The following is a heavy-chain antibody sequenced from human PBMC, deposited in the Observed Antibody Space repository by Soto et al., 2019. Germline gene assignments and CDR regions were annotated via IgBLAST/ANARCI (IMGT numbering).Heavy chain of an antibody. V-gene: IGHV5-51*01. D-gene: IGHD3-3*01. CDR1: GYNFAGYW. J-gene: IGHJ4*02. CDR3: ARGGVSTRTFDY. Sequence: GESLKISCKGSGYNFAGYWIAWVRQMPGKGLELMGIIYPSDSDTRYRPSFQGQVTISAGKSISSAYLQWSSLRASDTAMYYCARGGVSTRTFDYWGQGTPVTVSS. CDR2: IYPSDSDT.